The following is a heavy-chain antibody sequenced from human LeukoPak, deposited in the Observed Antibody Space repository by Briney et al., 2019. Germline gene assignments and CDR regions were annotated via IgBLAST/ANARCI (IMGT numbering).Heavy chain of an antibody. CDR3: ARDSNWYPVDY. CDR1: GFAFSSYE. CDR2: IKPDGSEE. D-gene: IGHD4-11*01. J-gene: IGHJ4*02. Sequence: GGSLRLSCAASGFAFSSYEMNWVRQAPGKGLEWVANIKPDGSEENYVDYVKGRFTISRDNAKNSLYLQINGLRVEDTAVYHCARDSNWYPVDYWGQGTLVTVAS. V-gene: IGHV3-7*01.